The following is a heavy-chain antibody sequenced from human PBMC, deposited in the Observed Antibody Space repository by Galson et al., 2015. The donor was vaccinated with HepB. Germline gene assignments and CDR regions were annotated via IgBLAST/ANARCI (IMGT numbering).Heavy chain of an antibody. CDR3: ARGYSRSWYSGLGF. Sequence: LRLSCAASGFTVSSNYMSWVRQAPGRGLECVSVIYSGGNTNYADSVRGRFIISRDNSKNTLYFQMNNLRVDDTAVYYCARGYSRSWYSGLGFWGQGTLVTVSS. CDR2: IYSGGNT. CDR1: GFTVSSNY. V-gene: IGHV3-53*01. J-gene: IGHJ4*02. D-gene: IGHD6-13*01.